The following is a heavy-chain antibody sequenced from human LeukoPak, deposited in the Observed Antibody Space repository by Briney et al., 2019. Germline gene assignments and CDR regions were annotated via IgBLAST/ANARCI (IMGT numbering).Heavy chain of an antibody. CDR3: ARDSIGWLNV. CDR1: GGSISSYY. CDR2: IYYSGST. Sequence: SETLSLTCTVSGGSISSYYWNWIRQPPGKGLEWIGYIYYSGSTNYNPSLKGRVTISVDTSKNQFSLKLSSVTAADTAVYYCARDSIGWLNVWGKGTTVTVSS. V-gene: IGHV4-59*01. D-gene: IGHD5-18*01. J-gene: IGHJ6*04.